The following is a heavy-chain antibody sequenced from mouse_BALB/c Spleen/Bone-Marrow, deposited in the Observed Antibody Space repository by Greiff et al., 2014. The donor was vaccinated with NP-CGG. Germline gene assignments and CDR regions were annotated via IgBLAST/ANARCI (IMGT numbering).Heavy chain of an antibody. Sequence: QVQLQQSGAELVKPGASVKLSCKASGYTFTSYWMHWVKQRPGQGLEWIGEIDPSDSYTNYNQKFKGKATLTADKSSSTAYMQLSNLTSEDSAVYYCARWRARAMFRFAYWGQGTLVTVSA. CDR2: IDPSDSYT. V-gene: IGHV1-69*02. D-gene: IGHD3-1*01. CDR1: GYTFTSYW. J-gene: IGHJ3*01. CDR3: ARWRARAMFRFAY.